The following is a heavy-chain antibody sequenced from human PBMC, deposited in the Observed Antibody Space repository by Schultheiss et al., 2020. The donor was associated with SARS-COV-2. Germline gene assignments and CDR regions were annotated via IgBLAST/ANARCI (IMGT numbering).Heavy chain of an antibody. J-gene: IGHJ4*02. D-gene: IGHD2-2*01. CDR2: ISSSSSYT. CDR3: ARDPYCSSTSCQSFDY. Sequence: GGSLRLSCAASGFSFSDYHMSWIRQAPGKGLEWVSYISSSSSYTNHADSLYLQMNSLRAEDTAVYYCARDPYCSSTSCQSFDYWGQGTLVTVSS. CDR1: GFSFSDYH. V-gene: IGHV3-11*05.